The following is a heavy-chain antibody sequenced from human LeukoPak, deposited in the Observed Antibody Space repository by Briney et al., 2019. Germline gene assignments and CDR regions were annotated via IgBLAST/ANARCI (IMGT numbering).Heavy chain of an antibody. Sequence: PGGSLRLSCGASGFSFRTSWLNWVRQAPGKGLEWVASINPDGSDKYSVDSVKGRFTISRENAKNSLYLHMNSLSAGDTAVYFCARGHMLTGYYNFAWFDPWGQGTLVTVSS. D-gene: IGHD3-9*01. J-gene: IGHJ5*02. CDR3: ARGHMLTGYYNFAWFDP. V-gene: IGHV3-7*04. CDR2: INPDGSDK. CDR1: GFSFRTSW.